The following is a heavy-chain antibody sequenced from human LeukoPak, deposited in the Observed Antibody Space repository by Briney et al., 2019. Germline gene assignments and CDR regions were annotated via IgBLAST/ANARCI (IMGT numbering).Heavy chain of an antibody. CDR1: GFTVSSNY. J-gene: IGHJ4*02. CDR3: ARRSGEGYFDC. V-gene: IGHV3-66*01. Sequence: GGSLRLSCAASGFTVSSNYMTWVRQAPGKGLEWLSVIYSGGDTYYADSVKGRFTISRDNSKHTLYLQMNSLRAEDTAVYYCARRSGEGYFDCWGQGTLVTVSS. D-gene: IGHD1-26*01. CDR2: IYSGGDT.